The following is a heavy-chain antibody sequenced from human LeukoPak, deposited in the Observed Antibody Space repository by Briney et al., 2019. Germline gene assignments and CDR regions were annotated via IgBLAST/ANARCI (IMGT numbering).Heavy chain of an antibody. Sequence: GGSLRLSCAASGFTVSSNYMSWVRQAPGKGLEWVSVIYSGGSTYYADSVKGRFTISRDNAKNTLYLQMNSLRGEDTAVYYCARDPPEWELPQDYWGRGTLVAVSS. D-gene: IGHD1-26*01. V-gene: IGHV3-53*01. CDR3: ARDPPEWELPQDY. CDR1: GFTVSSNY. J-gene: IGHJ4*02. CDR2: IYSGGST.